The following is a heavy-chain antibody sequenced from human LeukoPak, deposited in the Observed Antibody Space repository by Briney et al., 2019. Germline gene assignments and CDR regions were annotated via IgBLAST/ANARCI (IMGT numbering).Heavy chain of an antibody. Sequence: PSEPLSLTCTVSGGSISSYYWSWIRQPPGKGLEWIGYIYYSGSTNYNPSLKSRVTISVDTSKNQFSLKLSSVTAADTAVYYCARYSDEIDYWGQGTLVTVSS. J-gene: IGHJ4*02. CDR3: ARYSDEIDY. D-gene: IGHD2-15*01. CDR1: GGSISSYY. CDR2: IYYSGST. V-gene: IGHV4-59*01.